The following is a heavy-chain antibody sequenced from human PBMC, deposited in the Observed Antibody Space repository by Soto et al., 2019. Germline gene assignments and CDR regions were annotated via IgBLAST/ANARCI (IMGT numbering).Heavy chain of an antibody. CDR3: ARDRCFDGSCYSASDF. Sequence: LRLSCVASGFSFSTYDMDWVRQAPGKAPEWIAHISTTSFTIYYADSVKGRFTISRDNVRNSLYLEMKSLRDEDTAVYYCARDRCFDGSCYSASDFWGQGIPVTVSS. D-gene: IGHD2-15*01. CDR1: GFSFSTYD. V-gene: IGHV3-48*02. J-gene: IGHJ4*02. CDR2: ISTTSFTI.